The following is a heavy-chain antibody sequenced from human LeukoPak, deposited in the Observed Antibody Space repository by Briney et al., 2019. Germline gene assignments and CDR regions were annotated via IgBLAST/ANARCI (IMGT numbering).Heavy chain of an antibody. Sequence: GGCLRLSCAPSVFTFSSYIMNWVGPAPAKGLEWVSYISSSSSTIHYVDSVKGRFTISRDNAKNSLYLQMNSLRAEDTAVYYCARDRPNWNDNGPFDYWGQGNLVTVSS. CDR2: ISSSSSTI. D-gene: IGHD1-1*01. J-gene: IGHJ4*02. V-gene: IGHV3-48*01. CDR1: VFTFSSYI. CDR3: ARDRPNWNDNGPFDY.